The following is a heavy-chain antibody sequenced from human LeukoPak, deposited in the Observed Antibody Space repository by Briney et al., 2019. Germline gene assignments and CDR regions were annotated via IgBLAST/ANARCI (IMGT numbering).Heavy chain of an antibody. CDR1: GFTFSSDW. V-gene: IGHV3-74*01. CDR3: AKGDYYDVLTGRQNWFGP. J-gene: IGHJ5*02. CDR2: INSDGSST. D-gene: IGHD3-9*01. Sequence: GGSLRLSCAASGFTFSSDWMHWVRQAPGKGLVWVSRINSDGSSTSYADSVKGRFTISRDNAKNTLYLEMNSLRAEDTAVYYCAKGDYYDVLTGRQNWFGPWGQGTLVTVSS.